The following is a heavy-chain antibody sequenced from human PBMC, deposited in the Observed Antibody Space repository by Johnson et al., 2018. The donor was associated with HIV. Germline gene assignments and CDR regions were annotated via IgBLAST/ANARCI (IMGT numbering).Heavy chain of an antibody. CDR2: IGTSDSTT. CDR1: GFTFSDYY. D-gene: IGHD4-17*01. V-gene: IGHV3-11*01. Sequence: VQLVESWGGLVNPGGSLRLSCITSGFTFSDYYMSWVRHSPGRGLECVSYIGTSDSTTYYADSVKGRFSISRDNAKNSLYLQMNSLRAEDTAVYYCARSRGYGDYLGNAFDIWGQGTMVTVSS. CDR3: ARSRGYGDYLGNAFDI. J-gene: IGHJ3*02.